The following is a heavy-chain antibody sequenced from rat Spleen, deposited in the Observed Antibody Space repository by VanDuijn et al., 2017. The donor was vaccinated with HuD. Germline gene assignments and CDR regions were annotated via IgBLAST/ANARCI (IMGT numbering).Heavy chain of an antibody. Sequence: EVQLVESGGGLVQPGRSLKLSCAASGFTFSDYAMAWVRQAPKKGLEWVATIIYDGSSTYYRDSVKGRFTISRDNAKSTLYLQMDSLRSEDTATYYCARVFNYGSYPFDYWGQGVMVTVSS. J-gene: IGHJ2*01. D-gene: IGHD1-3*01. CDR2: IIYDGSST. CDR1: GFTFSDYA. CDR3: ARVFNYGSYPFDY. V-gene: IGHV5-17*01.